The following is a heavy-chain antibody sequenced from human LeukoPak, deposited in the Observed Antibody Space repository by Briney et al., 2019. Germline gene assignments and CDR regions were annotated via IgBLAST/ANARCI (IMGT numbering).Heavy chain of an antibody. CDR1: GGSISSSSYD. CDR3: ARRRAAAGTFYYYMDV. CDR2: IYYSGST. J-gene: IGHJ6*03. Sequence: VKPSETLSLTCTVSGGSISSSSYDWGWIRQPPGKGLEWIGSIYYSGSTYYNPSLKSRVTISVDTSKNQFSLKLSSVTAADTAVYYCARRRAAAGTFYYYMDVWGKGTTVTVSS. V-gene: IGHV4-39*01. D-gene: IGHD6-13*01.